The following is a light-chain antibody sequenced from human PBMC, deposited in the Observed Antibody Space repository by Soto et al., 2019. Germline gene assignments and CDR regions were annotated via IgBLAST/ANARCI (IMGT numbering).Light chain of an antibody. CDR2: GAS. J-gene: IGKJ3*01. CDR3: QHYGTAAL. CDR1: QSVISSY. Sequence: EIVLTQSTGTLSLSPGERATLSCRASQSVISSYLAWYKQKPGQAPRLLIYGASSRATGIPDRFSVSGSGTDFTLTISRLETEDCAVYYCQHYGTAALFGPGTKVDIK. V-gene: IGKV3-20*01.